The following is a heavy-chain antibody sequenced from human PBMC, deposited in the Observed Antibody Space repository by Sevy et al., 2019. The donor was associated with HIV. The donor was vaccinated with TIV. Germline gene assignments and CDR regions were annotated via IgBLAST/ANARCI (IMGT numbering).Heavy chain of an antibody. J-gene: IGHJ6*02. CDR3: ARQREDIIVIPAAFYGMDV. D-gene: IGHD2-2*01. CDR2: IFYSGSP. V-gene: IGHV4-39*01. CDR1: GVPIRSSGYY. Sequence: SETLSLTCTVSGVPIRSSGYYWGWIRQPPGKGLEWIGSIFYSGSPNYNPSLKSRVTISVDTSKNQFSLKLSSVTAADTAVYYCARQREDIIVIPAAFYGMDVWGQGTTVTVSS.